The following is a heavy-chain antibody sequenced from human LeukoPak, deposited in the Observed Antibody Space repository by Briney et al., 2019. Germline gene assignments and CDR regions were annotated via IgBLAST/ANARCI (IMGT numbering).Heavy chain of an antibody. J-gene: IGHJ5*02. D-gene: IGHD6-13*01. V-gene: IGHV4-34*01. CDR2: INHSGST. Sequence: SETLSLTCAVYGGSFSGYYWSWIRQPPGKGLDWIGEINHSGSTNYNPSLKSRVTISVDTSKNQFSLKLSSVTAADTAVYYCARGLGVAARFDPWGQGTLVTVSS. CDR3: ARGLGVAARFDP. CDR1: GGSFSGYY.